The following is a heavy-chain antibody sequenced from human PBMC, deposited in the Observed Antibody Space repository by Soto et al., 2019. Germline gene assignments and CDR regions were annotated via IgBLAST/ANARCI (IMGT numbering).Heavy chain of an antibody. CDR3: ATVKVSVVATYYFDE. Sequence: ASVKVSCKVSGYTLTELSMHWVRQGPGKGLEWMGGFDPEDGETIYAQKFRGRVTMTEDTSTDTAYMELSSLRSEDTAVYYCATVKVSVVATYYFDEWGQGSLVTVSS. V-gene: IGHV1-24*01. CDR1: GYTLTELS. D-gene: IGHD5-12*01. J-gene: IGHJ4*02. CDR2: FDPEDGET.